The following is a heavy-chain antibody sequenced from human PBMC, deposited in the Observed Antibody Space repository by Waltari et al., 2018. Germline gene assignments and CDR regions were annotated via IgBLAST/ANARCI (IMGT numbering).Heavy chain of an antibody. Sequence: QVQLQESGPGLVKPSETLSLTCTVSGGSISSYYWSWIRQPPGKGLEWIGYIYYSGSTNYNPSLKSRVTISVDTSKNQFSLKLSSVTAADTAVYYCARDLRLRVLFNNTPGWFDPWGQGTLVTVSS. D-gene: IGHD2-15*01. CDR2: IYYSGST. J-gene: IGHJ5*02. CDR3: ARDLRLRVLFNNTPGWFDP. CDR1: GGSISSYY. V-gene: IGHV4-59*01.